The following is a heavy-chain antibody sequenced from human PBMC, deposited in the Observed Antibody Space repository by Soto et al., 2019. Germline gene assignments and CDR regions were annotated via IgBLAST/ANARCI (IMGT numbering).Heavy chain of an antibody. CDR1: GYTFTSYD. CDR3: ARDYGDYVNYYCYGMDV. J-gene: IGHJ6*02. Sequence: QVQLVQSGAEVKKPGASVKVSCKASGYTFTSYDINWVRQATGQGLEWMGWMNPNSGNTGYAQKFQGRVTMTRNTSISTAYMELSSLRSEDTAVYYCARDYGDYVNYYCYGMDVWGQGTTVTVSS. V-gene: IGHV1-8*01. CDR2: MNPNSGNT. D-gene: IGHD4-17*01.